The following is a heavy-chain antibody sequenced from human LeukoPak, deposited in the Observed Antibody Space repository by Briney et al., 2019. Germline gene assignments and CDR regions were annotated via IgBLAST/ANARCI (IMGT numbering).Heavy chain of an antibody. CDR1: GFTFDDYA. V-gene: IGHV3-9*01. CDR2: ISWHSGSI. D-gene: IGHD4-17*01. J-gene: IGHJ2*01. CDR3: AKDSIYGDYYDSDWYFDL. Sequence: RPGGSLSLSCAASGFTFDDYAMHWGRQAPGKGLEWVSGISWHSGSIGYADSVKGRFTISRDSAKNSLYLQMNSLRAEDTALYYCAKDSIYGDYYDSDWYFDLWGRGTLVTVSS.